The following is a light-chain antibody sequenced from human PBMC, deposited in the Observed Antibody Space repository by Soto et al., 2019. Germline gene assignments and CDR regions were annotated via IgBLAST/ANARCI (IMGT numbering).Light chain of an antibody. CDR2: AAS. CDR3: QQLNSYPYT. CDR1: QGISSY. V-gene: IGKV1-9*01. Sequence: DIQLTQSPSFLSASVGDRVTITCRASQGISSYLAWYQQKPGKAPKLLIYAASTLQSGVPSRFSGSGSGTEFTLTISSLQPEDFATYYCQQLNSYPYTFGQGTKRESK. J-gene: IGKJ2*01.